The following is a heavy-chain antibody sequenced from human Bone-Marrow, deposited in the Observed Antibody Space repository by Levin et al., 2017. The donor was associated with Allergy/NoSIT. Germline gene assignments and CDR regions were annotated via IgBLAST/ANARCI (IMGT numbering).Heavy chain of an antibody. D-gene: IGHD5-18*01. Sequence: PAGGSLRLSCEGSGFAFSRHALHWVRQAPGKGLEWLAVISHDGSEKSHAESVKGRFSISRDNSQNTLYLQMDIMRPEDTAVYFCVREGGTAMATYFYFYYGLDVWGQGTTVIVSS. J-gene: IGHJ6*02. V-gene: IGHV3-30*04. CDR1: GFAFSRHA. CDR3: VREGGTAMATYFYFYYGLDV. CDR2: ISHDGSEK.